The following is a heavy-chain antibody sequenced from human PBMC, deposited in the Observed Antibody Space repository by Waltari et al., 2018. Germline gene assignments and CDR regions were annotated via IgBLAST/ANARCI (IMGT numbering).Heavy chain of an antibody. CDR1: GFTFSSYS. CDR3: AKDRIAGGQLGSRFDY. J-gene: IGHJ4*02. Sequence: EVLLSESGGRLVQPGGSLTPSCVASGFTFSSYSLSWVRQAPGKGLEWVSGVSGNGGGTDYADSVKGRFTLSRDNSKNILYLQMNSLRAEDTAIYYCAKDRIAGGQLGSRFDYWGQGTLVTVSS. D-gene: IGHD6-6*01. CDR2: VSGNGGGT. V-gene: IGHV3-23*01.